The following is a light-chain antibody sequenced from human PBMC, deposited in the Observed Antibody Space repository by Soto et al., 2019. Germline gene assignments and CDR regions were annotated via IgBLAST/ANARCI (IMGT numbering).Light chain of an antibody. CDR1: QAISSA. CDR2: DAS. V-gene: IGKV1D-13*01. J-gene: IGKJ3*01. Sequence: ANQLTQSPSSLSASVGDRVTITCRASQAISSALAWYQQKPGKPPKLLIYDASTLQSGVPSRFSGTASGTDFTLTIHSLQPEDFATYYCQQFNNWPVTFGPGTKVDIK. CDR3: QQFNNWPVT.